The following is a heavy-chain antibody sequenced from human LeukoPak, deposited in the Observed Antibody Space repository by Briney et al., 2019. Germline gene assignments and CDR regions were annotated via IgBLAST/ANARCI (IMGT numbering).Heavy chain of an antibody. V-gene: IGHV4-59*01. CDR3: ARMGAIAGASANPDY. D-gene: IGHD4/OR15-4a*01. CDR2: IYYSGTT. CDR1: GGSISGYY. Sequence: PSETLSLTCTVSGGSISGYYWSWIRQPPGKGLEWIGYIYYSGTTDYSPPLRSRVTMSLDTSKNQFSLKLSSVTTADTAVYYCARMGAIAGASANPDYWGQGTLVSVSS. J-gene: IGHJ4*02.